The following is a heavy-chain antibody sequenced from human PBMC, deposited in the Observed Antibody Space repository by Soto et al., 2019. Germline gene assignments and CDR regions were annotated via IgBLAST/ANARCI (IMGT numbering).Heavy chain of an antibody. CDR1: GGSISSGDYY. CDR2: IYYSGST. V-gene: IGHV4-30-4*01. CDR3: ATPFPYGDWGDAFDI. D-gene: IGHD4-17*01. Sequence: QVQLQESGPGLVKPSQTLSLTCTVSGGSISSGDYYWSWIRQPPGKGLEWIGYIYYSGSTYSNPALKSRVTILLDTSKNQFSLKLSSVTAADTAVYYCATPFPYGDWGDAFDIWGQGTMVTVSS. J-gene: IGHJ3*02.